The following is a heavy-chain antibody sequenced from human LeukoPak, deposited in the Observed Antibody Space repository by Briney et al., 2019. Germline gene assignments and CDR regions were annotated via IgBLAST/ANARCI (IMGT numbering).Heavy chain of an antibody. CDR2: ISWNSGSI. J-gene: IGHJ4*02. CDR1: GFTFDDYA. D-gene: IGHD6-19*01. V-gene: IGHV3-9*01. CDR3: AKDSTGYSSVNIDY. Sequence: PGGSLRLSCAASGFTFDDYAMHWVRHAPGKGLEWVSGISWNSGSIGYADSVKGRFTISRDNAKNSLYLQMNSLRAEDTALYYCAKDSTGYSSVNIDYWGQGTLVTVSS.